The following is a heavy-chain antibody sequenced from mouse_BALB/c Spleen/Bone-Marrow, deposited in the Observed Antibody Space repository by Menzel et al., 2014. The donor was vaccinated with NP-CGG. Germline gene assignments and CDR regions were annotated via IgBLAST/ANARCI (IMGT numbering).Heavy chain of an antibody. J-gene: IGHJ3*01. CDR3: ARSPSTMITGGFAY. CDR1: GFSLTSYG. CDR2: IWSDGST. V-gene: IGHV2-6-1*01. D-gene: IGHD2-4*01. Sequence: VNVVESGPGLVALSQSLSITCTISGFSLTSYGVHWVRQPPGKGLEWLVVIWSDGSTTYNSALKSRLSISKDNSKSQVFLKMNSLQTDDTAMYYCARSPSTMITGGFAYWGQGTLVTVSA.